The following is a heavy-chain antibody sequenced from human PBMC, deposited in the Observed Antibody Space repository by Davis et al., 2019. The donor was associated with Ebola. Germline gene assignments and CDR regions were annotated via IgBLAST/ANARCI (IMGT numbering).Heavy chain of an antibody. D-gene: IGHD6-19*01. J-gene: IGHJ4*02. CDR1: GFTFSGSA. Sequence: GGSLRLSCAASGFTFSGSAMHWVRQASGKGLEWVGRIRSKANSYATAYAASVKGRFTISRDDSKNTAYLQMNSLRAEDTAVYYCAREQWLARPVDYWGQGTLVTVSS. CDR3: AREQWLARPVDY. V-gene: IGHV3-73*01. CDR2: IRSKANSYAT.